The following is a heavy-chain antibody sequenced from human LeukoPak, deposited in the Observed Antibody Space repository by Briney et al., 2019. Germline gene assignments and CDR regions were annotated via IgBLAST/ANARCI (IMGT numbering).Heavy chain of an antibody. CDR1: GYTFTSYA. Sequence: GASVKVSCKASGYTFTSYAMHWVRQAPGQRLEWMGWINAGNGNTKYSQKFQGRVTMTEDTSTDTAYMELSSLRSEDTAVYYCATDFWSAHGASWGQGTLVTVSS. V-gene: IGHV1-3*01. CDR3: ATDFWSAHGAS. J-gene: IGHJ5*02. CDR2: INAGNGNT. D-gene: IGHD3-3*01.